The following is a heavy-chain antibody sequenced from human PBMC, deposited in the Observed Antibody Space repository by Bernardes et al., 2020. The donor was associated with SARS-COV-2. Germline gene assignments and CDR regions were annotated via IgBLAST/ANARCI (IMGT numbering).Heavy chain of an antibody. V-gene: IGHV3-21*01. CDR3: AGLSFGVPRYYSYYMDV. CDR1: GFTFSSYS. D-gene: IGHD3-3*01. CDR2: ITPSSTYI. Sequence: GGSLRLSCAASGFTFSSYSMNWVRQAPGKGLEWVSSITPSSTYIYYADSVKGRFTISRDNAKNSVYLQMNSLRAEDTAVYYCAGLSFGVPRYYSYYMDVWGKGTTVTVSS. J-gene: IGHJ6*03.